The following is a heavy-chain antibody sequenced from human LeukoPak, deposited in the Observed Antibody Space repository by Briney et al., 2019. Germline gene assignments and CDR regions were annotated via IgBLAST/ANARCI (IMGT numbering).Heavy chain of an antibody. CDR1: GGSISSYY. Sequence: PSETLSLTCTVSGGSISSYYWSWIRQPPGKGLEWIGYIYYSGSTNYNPSLKSRVTISVDTSKNQFSLELSSVTAADTAVYYCASSGTMVRGVIISWGQGTLVTVSS. CDR3: ASSGTMVRGVIIS. J-gene: IGHJ5*02. V-gene: IGHV4-59*01. CDR2: IYYSGST. D-gene: IGHD3-10*01.